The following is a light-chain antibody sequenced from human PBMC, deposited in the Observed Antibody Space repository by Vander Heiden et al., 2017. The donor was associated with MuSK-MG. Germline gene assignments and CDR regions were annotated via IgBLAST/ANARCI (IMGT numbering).Light chain of an antibody. V-gene: IGKV1-39*01. J-gene: IGKJ1*01. CDR3: QQSYSTVRT. Sequence: DIQMTQSPASLSASVGDRVTITCRAGQSISDYLDWYQQKPGKAPTLLIYAASHWHTGVPSRFSGSGSGTDFTLTISSLQPEDFAAYFCQQSYSTVRTFGEGTKVDTK. CDR2: AAS. CDR1: QSISDY.